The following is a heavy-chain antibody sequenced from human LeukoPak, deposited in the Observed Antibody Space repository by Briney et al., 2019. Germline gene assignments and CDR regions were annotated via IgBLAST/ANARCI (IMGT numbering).Heavy chain of an antibody. D-gene: IGHD2-2*01. CDR2: ISAYSGNT. CDR3: ARDHDQMRSFYGMDV. Sequence: ASVKVSCKASGYTFTSYGISWVRQAPGQELEWMGWISAYSGNTNYAQKLQGRVTMTTDTSTSTAYMEVRSLRSDDTAVYYCARDHDQMRSFYGMDVWGQGTTVTVSS. J-gene: IGHJ6*02. CDR1: GYTFTSYG. V-gene: IGHV1-18*01.